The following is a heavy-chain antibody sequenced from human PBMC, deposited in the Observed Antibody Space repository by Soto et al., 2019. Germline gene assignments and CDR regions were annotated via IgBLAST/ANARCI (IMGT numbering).Heavy chain of an antibody. J-gene: IGHJ6*02. Sequence: EVQLVESGGGLVQAGGSLRLSCVDSGFTFSSYWMSWVRQAPVKGLEWVGNIKQDGSEENYVDSLKGRFTISRDNAKNSMYLQRNSLRAEDTAVYYCARIAATGRGWDVWGQWTTVGVSS. CDR1: GFTFSSYW. V-gene: IGHV3-7*01. D-gene: IGHD6-13*01. CDR2: IKQDGSEE. CDR3: ARIAATGRGWDV.